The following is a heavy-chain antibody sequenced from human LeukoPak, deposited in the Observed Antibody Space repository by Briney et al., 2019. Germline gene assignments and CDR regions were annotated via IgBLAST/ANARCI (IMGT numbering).Heavy chain of an antibody. Sequence: PSETLSLTCTVSGGSISSSSYYWGWIRQPPGKGLEWIGSIYYSGSTYYNPSLKSRVTISVDTSKNQFSLKLSSVTAADTAVYYCARDPHSSGNYWGQGTLVTVSS. V-gene: IGHV4-39*07. CDR3: ARDPHSSGNY. CDR2: IYYSGST. D-gene: IGHD3-10*01. J-gene: IGHJ4*02. CDR1: GGSISSSSYY.